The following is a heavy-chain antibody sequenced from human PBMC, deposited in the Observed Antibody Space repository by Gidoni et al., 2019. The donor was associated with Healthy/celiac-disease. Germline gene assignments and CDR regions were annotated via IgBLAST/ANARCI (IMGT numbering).Heavy chain of an antibody. CDR1: GYTFTSYY. CDR3: ARDPYYDILTGYYTIGWGWFDP. CDR2: INPSGGST. D-gene: IGHD3-9*01. J-gene: IGHJ5*02. V-gene: IGHV1-46*01. Sequence: QVQLVQSGAEVKKPGASVKVSCKASGYTFTSYYMHLVRQAPGQGLEWMGIINPSGGSTSYAQKFQGRVTMTRDTSTSTVYMELSSLRSEDTAVYYCARDPYYDILTGYYTIGWGWFDPWGQGTLVTVSS.